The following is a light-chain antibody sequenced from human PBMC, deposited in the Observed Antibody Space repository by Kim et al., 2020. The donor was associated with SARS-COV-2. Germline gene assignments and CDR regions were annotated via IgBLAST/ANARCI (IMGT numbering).Light chain of an antibody. CDR3: LLYMGGGISV. CDR1: SGSVSTNHY. CDR2: YTN. V-gene: IGLV8-61*01. J-gene: IGLJ3*02. Sequence: QTVLTQDPSFSVSPGGTVTITCGLSSGSVSTNHYPSWYQQTPGQPPRTLIYYTNTRSSGVPDRFSGSILGNKAALTITGAQADDESDYYCLLYMGGGISVFGGGTKVTVL.